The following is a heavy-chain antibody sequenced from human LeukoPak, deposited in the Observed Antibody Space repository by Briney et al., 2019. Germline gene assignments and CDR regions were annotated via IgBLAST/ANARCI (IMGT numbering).Heavy chain of an antibody. D-gene: IGHD3-22*01. V-gene: IGHV3-53*01. CDR3: AKHIAYYYDSSGYHIDY. CDR2: IYSGGST. Sequence: PGGSLRLSCAASGFTVSSNYMSWVRQAPGKGLEWVSVIYSGGSTYYADSVKGRFTISRDNSKNTLFLQMNSLRAEDTAVYYCAKHIAYYYDSSGYHIDYWGQGTLVTVSS. CDR1: GFTVSSNY. J-gene: IGHJ4*02.